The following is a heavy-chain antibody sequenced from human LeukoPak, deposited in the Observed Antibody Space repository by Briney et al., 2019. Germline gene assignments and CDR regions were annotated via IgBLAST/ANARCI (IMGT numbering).Heavy chain of an antibody. Sequence: SETLSLTCTVSGDSISSTTYYWGWIRQPPGKGLEWIGTIYYSGSTSYNPSLKSRVTISVDTSKNQFSLKLSSVTAADTAVYYCARLSLLLWFGELRYNWFDPWGQGTLVTVSS. D-gene: IGHD3-10*01. CDR3: ARLSLLLWFGELRYNWFDP. CDR2: IYYSGST. J-gene: IGHJ5*02. V-gene: IGHV4-39*01. CDR1: GDSISSTTYY.